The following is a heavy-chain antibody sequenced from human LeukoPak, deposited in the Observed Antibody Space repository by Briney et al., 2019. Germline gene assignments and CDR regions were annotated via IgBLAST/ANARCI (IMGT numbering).Heavy chain of an antibody. D-gene: IGHD1-26*01. Sequence: ASVTVSCTASGYTFTSYYMHWVRQAPGQGLEWMGWINPNSGGTNYAQKFQGWVTMTRDTSISTAYMELSRLRSDDTAVYYCARDLSSSSRSYVKYYYYGMDVWGQGTTVTVSS. V-gene: IGHV1-2*04. CDR2: INPNSGGT. CDR3: ARDLSSSSRSYVKYYYYGMDV. J-gene: IGHJ6*02. CDR1: GYTFTSYY.